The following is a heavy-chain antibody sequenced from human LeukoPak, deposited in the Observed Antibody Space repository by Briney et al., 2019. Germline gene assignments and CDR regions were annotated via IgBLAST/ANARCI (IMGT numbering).Heavy chain of an antibody. CDR1: GYTFTGYY. V-gene: IGHV1-2*02. D-gene: IGHD3-22*01. Sequence: ASVKVSCKASGYTFTGYYMHWVRQAPGQGLEWMGWINPNSGGTNYAQKFQGRVTTTRDTSISTAYMELSRLRSDDTAVYYCARDYYDSSHSFDYWGQGTLVTVSS. J-gene: IGHJ4*02. CDR3: ARDYYDSSHSFDY. CDR2: INPNSGGT.